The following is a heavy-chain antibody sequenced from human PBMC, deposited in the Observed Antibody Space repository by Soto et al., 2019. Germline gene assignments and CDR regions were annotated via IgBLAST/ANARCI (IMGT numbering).Heavy chain of an antibody. CDR1: EYSFTSYL. J-gene: IGHJ6*02. CDR2: IDPSDSYT. Sequence: PXESLKILRGGSEYSFTSYLLSWVRQMPGKGLEWMGRIDPSDSYTNYRPSFQGHVTIAADKSISTAYLHWSSLKASDTAMYYCARPGEHYYGMDFWGQGTTVTVSS. CDR3: ARPGEHYYGMDF. V-gene: IGHV5-10-1*01.